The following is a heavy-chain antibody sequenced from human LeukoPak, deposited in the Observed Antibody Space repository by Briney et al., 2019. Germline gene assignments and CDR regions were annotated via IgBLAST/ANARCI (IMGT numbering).Heavy chain of an antibody. CDR3: ARVRTYYDTAGPADF. D-gene: IGHD3-22*01. V-gene: IGHV1-2*02. CDR2: IFPYNGVA. J-gene: IGHJ4*02. CDR1: GFPFVNYH. Sequence: ASVKVSCKASGFPFVNYHIHWVRQAPGEGLEWMGWIFPYNGVADYSQKFHGRVTMTHDTSISTAYMERSRLTSDDTATYYCARVRTYYDTAGPADFWGQGSLLIVSS.